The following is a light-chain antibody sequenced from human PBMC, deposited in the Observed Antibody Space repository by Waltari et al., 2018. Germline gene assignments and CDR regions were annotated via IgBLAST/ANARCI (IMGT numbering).Light chain of an antibody. V-gene: IGKV4-1*01. J-gene: IGKJ3*01. CDR1: QSVLWSSNNKNY. Sequence: DIVMTQSPDSLAVSLGERATIHCKSSQSVLWSSNNKNYLAWYKQKPGQRPKLLISWASTRESGVPDRFSGSGSGTDFTLTISSLQAEDVAFYYCQQYYSSSFTFGPGTKVDIK. CDR2: WAS. CDR3: QQYYSSSFT.